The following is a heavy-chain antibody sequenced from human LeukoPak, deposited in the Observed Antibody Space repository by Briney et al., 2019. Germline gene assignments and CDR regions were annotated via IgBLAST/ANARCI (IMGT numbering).Heavy chain of an antibody. Sequence: ASVKVSCKASGYTFTGYYMHWVRQAPGQGLEWMGIINPSGGSTSYAQKFQGRVTMTRDMSTSTVYMELSSLRSEDTAVYYCARGNLVTDGDYWGQGTLVTVSS. CDR2: INPSGGST. CDR1: GYTFTGYY. V-gene: IGHV1-46*01. J-gene: IGHJ4*02. CDR3: ARGNLVTDGDY. D-gene: IGHD3-9*01.